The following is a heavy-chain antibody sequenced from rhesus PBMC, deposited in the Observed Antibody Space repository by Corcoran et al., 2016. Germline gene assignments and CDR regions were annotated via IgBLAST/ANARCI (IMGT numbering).Heavy chain of an antibody. CDR2: IYGMCSST. V-gene: IGHV4-169*02. D-gene: IGHD1-44*01. J-gene: IGHJ4*01. CDR1: GGSLSSSY. Sequence: QVQLQESGPGLVKPSETLSVTCAVPGGSLSSSYWSWIRPAPGKVREGIGYIYGMCSSTNYNPSLNSRVTLYVDTSKNQSSLKLSSVTAADAAVYYCANGPWDRPFDYWGQGVLVTVSS. CDR3: ANGPWDRPFDY.